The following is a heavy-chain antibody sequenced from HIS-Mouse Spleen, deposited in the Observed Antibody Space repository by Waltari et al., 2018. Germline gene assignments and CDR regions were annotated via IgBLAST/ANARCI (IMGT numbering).Heavy chain of an antibody. CDR3: ARGLVAAGIFDY. Sequence: QVQLQESGPGLVKPSETLSLTCTVSGGSISSYYWSWTRQPPGKGLEWIGYIYYSGGTNYHPALKSRITISVDTSKNQFSLKLSSVAAADTAVYYCARGLVAAGIFDYWGQGTLVTVSS. J-gene: IGHJ4*02. CDR2: IYYSGGT. CDR1: GGSISSYY. V-gene: IGHV4-59*01. D-gene: IGHD1-26*01.